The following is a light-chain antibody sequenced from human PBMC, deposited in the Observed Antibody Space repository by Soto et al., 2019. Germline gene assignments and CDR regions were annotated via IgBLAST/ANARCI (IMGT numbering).Light chain of an antibody. J-gene: IGLJ1*01. CDR2: EVN. CDR1: SSDVAFYNH. CDR3: SSFASTHTYV. Sequence: QSALTQPVSVSGSPGQSITISCTGTSSDVAFYNHVSWYQQHPGKAPKLLIYEVNNRPSGVSHRFSGSKSGNTASLTISGLQAEDEADYYCSSFASTHTYVFGTGTKLTVL. V-gene: IGLV2-14*01.